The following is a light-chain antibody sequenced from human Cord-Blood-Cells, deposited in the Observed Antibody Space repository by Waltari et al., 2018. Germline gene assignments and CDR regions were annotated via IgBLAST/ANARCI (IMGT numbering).Light chain of an antibody. Sequence: DIVLTQPPATLSFSPGERSTLSCRASQSVSSYLAWYQQKPGQAPRLLIYDASNRATGIPARFSGSGSGTDFTLTISSLEPEDFAVYYCQQRSNWLTFGGGTKVEIK. CDR1: QSVSSY. J-gene: IGKJ4*01. V-gene: IGKV3-11*01. CDR3: QQRSNWLT. CDR2: DAS.